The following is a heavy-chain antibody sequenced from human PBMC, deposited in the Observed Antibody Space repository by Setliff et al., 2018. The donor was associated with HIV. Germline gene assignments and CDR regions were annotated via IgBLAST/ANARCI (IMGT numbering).Heavy chain of an antibody. V-gene: IGHV3-21*01. CDR1: GFTFSIYT. CDR3: ARSGGIGNYHWDV. Sequence: GGSLRLSCAASGFTFSIYTINWVRQAPGKGLEWVSFVTISGDKYYADSVRGRFTISRDDAKKSLYLQMNSLGAEDTAVYYCARSGGIGNYHWDVWGKGTTVTAP. J-gene: IGHJ6*03. D-gene: IGHD3-16*01. CDR2: VTISGDK.